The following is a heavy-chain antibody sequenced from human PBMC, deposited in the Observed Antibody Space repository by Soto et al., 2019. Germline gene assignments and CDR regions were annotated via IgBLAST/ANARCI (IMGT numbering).Heavy chain of an antibody. CDR2: FDPEDGET. J-gene: IGHJ4*02. Sequence: GASVKVSCKVSGYTLTELSMHWVRQAPGKGLEWMGGFDPEDGETIYAQKFQGRVTMTEDTSTDTAYMELSSLRSEDTAVYYCATHVWGSYRSFKWGQGTLVTVSS. CDR3: ATHVWGSYRSFK. V-gene: IGHV1-24*01. CDR1: GYTLTELS. D-gene: IGHD3-16*02.